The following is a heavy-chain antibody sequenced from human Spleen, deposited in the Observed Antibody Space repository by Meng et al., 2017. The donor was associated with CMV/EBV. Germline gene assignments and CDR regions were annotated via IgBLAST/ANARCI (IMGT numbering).Heavy chain of an antibody. CDR2: ISSSGSTI. V-gene: IGHV3-11*04. D-gene: IGHD2-2*01. CDR1: GFTFSDYY. Sequence: GGSLRLSCAASGFTFSDYYMSWIRQAPGKGLEWVSYISSSGSTIYYADSVKSRFTISRDNAKNSLHLQMNSLRAEDTAVYFCARYLGYCSSVNCYPRGNGLDVWGQGTTVTVSS. CDR3: ARYLGYCSSVNCYPRGNGLDV. J-gene: IGHJ6*02.